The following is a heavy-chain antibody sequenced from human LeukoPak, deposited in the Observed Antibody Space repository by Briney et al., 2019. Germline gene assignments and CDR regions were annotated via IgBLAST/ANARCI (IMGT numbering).Heavy chain of an antibody. D-gene: IGHD4-23*01. CDR3: ARDYGGNSGFDY. J-gene: IGHJ4*02. CDR2: IYYSGST. CDR1: GGSISTYY. V-gene: IGHV4-59*12. Sequence: SETLSLTCTVSGGSISTYYWTWIRQPPGKGLEWIGYIYYSGSTNYNPSLKSRVTMSLDTSKNQFSLKLSSVTAADTAVYYCARDYGGNSGFDYWGQGTLVTVSS.